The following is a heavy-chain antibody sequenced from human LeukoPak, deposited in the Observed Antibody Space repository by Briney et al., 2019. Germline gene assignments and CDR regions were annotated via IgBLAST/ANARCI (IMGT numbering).Heavy chain of an antibody. Sequence: SETLSLTCTVSGGSISSGDYYWSWIRQPPGKGLEWIGYIYYSGSTYYNPSLKSRVTISVDTSKNQFSLKLSSVTAADTAVYYCARVDEDRGTRNFDYWGQGTLVTVSS. CDR2: IYYSGST. J-gene: IGHJ4*02. V-gene: IGHV4-30-4*01. D-gene: IGHD3-9*01. CDR1: GGSISSGDYY. CDR3: ARVDEDRGTRNFDY.